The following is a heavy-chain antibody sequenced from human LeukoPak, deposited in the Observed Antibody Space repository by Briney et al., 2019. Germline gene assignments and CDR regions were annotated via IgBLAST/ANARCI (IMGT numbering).Heavy chain of an antibody. D-gene: IGHD2-2*01. J-gene: IGHJ4*02. CDR1: GYTFISYD. CDR3: ARVGAYCTSTSCLDY. V-gene: IGHV1-8*01. CDR2: MNPNSGTT. Sequence: GASVKVSCKASGYTFISYDINWVRQVTGQGLEWMGWMNPNSGTTGCSQKFQDRITLTRDTSRSTAYMELSSLTSEDTAVYYCARVGAYCTSTSCLDYWGQGTLVTVSS.